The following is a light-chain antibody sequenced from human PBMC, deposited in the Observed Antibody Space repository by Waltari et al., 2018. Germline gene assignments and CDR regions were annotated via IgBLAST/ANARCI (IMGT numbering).Light chain of an antibody. Sequence: DIQITQSPSSLSASIGDRLTITCRASENVKNYLNWYQQKSGKAPRLLIYKASTLQSGVPSRFSGSGSGTEYTFTISSLQSEDVATYYCQHGYGTPLTFGGGTKVDIK. CDR1: ENVKNY. V-gene: IGKV1-39*01. CDR2: KAS. CDR3: QHGYGTPLT. J-gene: IGKJ4*01.